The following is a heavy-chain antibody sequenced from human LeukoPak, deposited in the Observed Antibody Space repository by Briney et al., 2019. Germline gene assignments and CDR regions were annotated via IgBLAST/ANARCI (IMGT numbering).Heavy chain of an antibody. CDR2: IYYSGST. J-gene: IGHJ4*02. V-gene: IGHV4-30-4*08. D-gene: IGHD3-16*02. CDR3: ATGIMITFGGVIVDY. CDR1: GGSISSGDYY. Sequence: SQTLSLTCTVSGGSISSGDYYWSWIRQPPGKGLEWIGYIYYSGSTYYNPSLKSRVTISVDTSKNQFSLKLSSATAADTAVYYCATGIMITFGGVIVDYWGQGTLVTVSS.